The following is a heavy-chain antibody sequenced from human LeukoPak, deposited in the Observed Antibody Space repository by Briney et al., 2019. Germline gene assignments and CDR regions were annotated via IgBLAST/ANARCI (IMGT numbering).Heavy chain of an antibody. CDR3: ASSGPRIAAAVGANAFDI. J-gene: IGHJ3*02. Sequence: ASVKVSCKASGYTFTSYGISWVRQAPGQGLEWMGWISAYNGNTNYAQKLQGRVTMTTDTSTSTAYMELRSLRSDDTAVYYCASSGPRIAAAVGANAFDIWGQGTMVTVSS. D-gene: IGHD6-13*01. CDR1: GYTFTSYG. CDR2: ISAYNGNT. V-gene: IGHV1-18*01.